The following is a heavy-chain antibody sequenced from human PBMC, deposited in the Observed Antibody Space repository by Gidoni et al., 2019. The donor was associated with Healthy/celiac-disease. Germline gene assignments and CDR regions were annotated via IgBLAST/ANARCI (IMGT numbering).Heavy chain of an antibody. CDR1: GGSFSGYY. V-gene: IGHV4-34*01. Sequence: QVQLQQWGAGLLKPSETLSLTRAVHGGSFSGYYWSWIRPPPGRGLEWIGEINHSGSTNYNPSLKSRVTISVDTSKNQFSLKLSSVTAADTAVYYCARGSYCGGDCYDGLDYWGQGTLVTVSS. CDR2: INHSGST. J-gene: IGHJ4*02. CDR3: ARGSYCGGDCYDGLDY. D-gene: IGHD2-21*01.